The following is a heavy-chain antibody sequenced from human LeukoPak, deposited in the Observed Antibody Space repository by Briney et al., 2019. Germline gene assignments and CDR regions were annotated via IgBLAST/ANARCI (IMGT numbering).Heavy chain of an antibody. CDR3: ARPLSYYYMDV. J-gene: IGHJ6*03. CDR2: INHSGST. Sequence: PSETLSLTCAVYGGSFSGYYWSWIRQPPGKGLEWIGEINHSGSTNYNPSLKSRVTISVDTSKNQFPLKLSSVTAADTAVYYCARPLSYYYMDVWGKGTTVTVSS. CDR1: GGSFSGYY. V-gene: IGHV4-34*01.